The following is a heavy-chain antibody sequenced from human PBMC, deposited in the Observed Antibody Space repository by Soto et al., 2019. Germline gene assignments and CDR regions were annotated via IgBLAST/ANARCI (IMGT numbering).Heavy chain of an antibody. D-gene: IGHD7-27*01. V-gene: IGHV4-4*07. J-gene: IGHJ3*02. Sequence: PSETLSLTCTVSGDSMTTYYWSWIRQSAEKGLEWIGRISAKGTTTYIPSLKSRIALSTDTSKNQFSLNLKFVTAADTAVYFCARDQSGAADIWGQGTLVTVP. CDR3: ARDQSGAADI. CDR1: GDSMTTYY. CDR2: ISAKGTT.